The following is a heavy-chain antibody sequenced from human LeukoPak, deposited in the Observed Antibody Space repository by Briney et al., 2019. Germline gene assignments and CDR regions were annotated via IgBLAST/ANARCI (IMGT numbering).Heavy chain of an antibody. CDR1: GFTFSSYG. V-gene: IGHV3-23*01. Sequence: GGSLRLSCAASGFTFSSYGMSWVRQAPGKGLEWVSAISGSGGSTYYADSVRGRFTISRDNSKNTLDLQMNSLRAEDTAVYSCAKDSLDYVLGRGFDYWGQGTLVTVSS. CDR3: AKDSLDYVLGRGFDY. D-gene: IGHD4/OR15-4a*01. CDR2: ISGSGGST. J-gene: IGHJ4*02.